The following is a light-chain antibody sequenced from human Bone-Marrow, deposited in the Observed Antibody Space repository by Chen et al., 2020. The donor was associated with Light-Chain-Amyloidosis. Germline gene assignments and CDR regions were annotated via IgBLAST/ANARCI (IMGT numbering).Light chain of an antibody. CDR3: QSYQGSSQGV. Sequence: NFMLTQPHSVSESPGKTVIISCTRSSGSIATNYVQWYQQRPGSSPTTVIYEDDQRPSGGPERFSGSIDRSSNSASLTSSGLKTEDEADYYCQSYQGSSQGVFGGGTKLTVL. J-gene: IGLJ3*02. V-gene: IGLV6-57*01. CDR2: EDD. CDR1: SGSIATNY.